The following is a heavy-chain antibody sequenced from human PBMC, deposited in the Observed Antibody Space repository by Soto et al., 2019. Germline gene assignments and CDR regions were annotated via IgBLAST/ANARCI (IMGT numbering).Heavy chain of an antibody. CDR1: AGTFSRYA. J-gene: IGHJ4*02. CDR3: ARVEAEGGSGFDS. D-gene: IGHD2-15*01. Sequence: QVQLVQSGAEVKKPGSSVKVSCKASAGTFSRYAFNWVRQAPGQGLEWMGGLIPLFDSANYARDLQGRVTITADESTSTVYMELSSLRSDDTAVYYCARVEAEGGSGFDSWGQETLVTVSS. CDR2: LIPLFDSA. V-gene: IGHV1-69*01.